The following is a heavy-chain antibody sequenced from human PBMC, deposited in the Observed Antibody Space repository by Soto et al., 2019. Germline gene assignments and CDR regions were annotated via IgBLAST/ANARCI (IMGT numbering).Heavy chain of an antibody. V-gene: IGHV3-33*01. CDR2: IRYDGSET. D-gene: IGHD6-19*01. CDR1: GFSFSESG. CDR3: ATFLAVAGTHH. Sequence: QVQLVESGGGVVQPGKSLRLSCAASGFSFSESGMEWVRQAPGKGLEWVAAIRYDGSETYYGDSVKGRFTISRDNSKNTLYLQMSGLRAEDTAVYYCATFLAVAGTHHWGQGTLVTVSS. J-gene: IGHJ1*01.